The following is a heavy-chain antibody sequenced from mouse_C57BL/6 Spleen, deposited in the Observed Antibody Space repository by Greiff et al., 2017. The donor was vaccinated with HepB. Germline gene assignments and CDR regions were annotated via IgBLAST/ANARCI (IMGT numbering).Heavy chain of an antibody. CDR3: VSELAWFAY. D-gene: IGHD4-1*01. V-gene: IGHV10-1*01. CDR1: GFSFNTYA. CDR2: IRSKSNNYAT. Sequence: EVQVVESGGGLVQPKGSLKLSCAASGFSFNTYAMNWVRQAPGKGLEWVARIRSKSNNYATYYADSVKDRFTISRDDSESMLYLQMNNLKTEDTAMYYCVSELAWFAYWGQGTLVTVSA. J-gene: IGHJ3*01.